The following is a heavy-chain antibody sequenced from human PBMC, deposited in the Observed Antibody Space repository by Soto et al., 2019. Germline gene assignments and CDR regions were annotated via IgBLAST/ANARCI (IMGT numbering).Heavy chain of an antibody. CDR2: INHSGST. CDR1: GGSFSGYY. D-gene: IGHD3-10*01. J-gene: IGHJ4*02. V-gene: IGHV4-34*01. CDR3: ARGKRITMVRGVIPRRVFDY. Sequence: KPSETLSLTCAVYGGSFSGYYWSWIRQPPGKGLEWIGEINHSGSTNYNPSLKSRVTISVDTSKNQFSLKLSSVTAADTAVYYCARGKRITMVRGVIPRRVFDYWGQGTLVTVSS.